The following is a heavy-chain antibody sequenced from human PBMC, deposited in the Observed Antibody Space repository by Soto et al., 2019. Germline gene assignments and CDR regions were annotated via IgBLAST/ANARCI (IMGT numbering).Heavy chain of an antibody. CDR2: IKQDGSEK. D-gene: IGHD5-18*01. Sequence: GGSLRLSCVVSGFTFSSYWMSWVRQARGKGLEGVANIKQDGSEKYYMDSVKGRFTISRDNAKNSLYLQMNSLRAEDTAVYYCAREGYSYGPMAYWGQGTLVTVSS. CDR1: GFTFSSYW. J-gene: IGHJ4*02. CDR3: AREGYSYGPMAY. V-gene: IGHV3-7*03.